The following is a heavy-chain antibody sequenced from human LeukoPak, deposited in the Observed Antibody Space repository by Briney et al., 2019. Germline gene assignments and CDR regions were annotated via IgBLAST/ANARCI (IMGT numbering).Heavy chain of an antibody. CDR1: GFTFSSYE. CDR2: ISSSGSTI. V-gene: IGHV3-48*03. CDR3: ARDYGDGYNYQIYFDY. J-gene: IGHJ4*02. Sequence: GGSLRLSCAASGFTFSSYEMNWVRQAPGKGLEWVSYISSSGSTIYYADSVKGRFTISRDNAKNSLYLQMNCLRAEDTAVYYCARDYGDGYNYQIYFDYWGQGTLVTVSS. D-gene: IGHD5-24*01.